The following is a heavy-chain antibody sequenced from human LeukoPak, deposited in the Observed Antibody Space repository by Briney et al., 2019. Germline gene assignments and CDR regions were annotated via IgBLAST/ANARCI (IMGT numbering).Heavy chain of an antibody. Sequence: PGGSLRLSCAASGFTFSGYAMSWVRQAPGKGLEWVSAISGSGGSTYYADSVKGRFTISRDNAKNSLYLQMNSLRAEDTAVYYCARDRNTFGVDYWGQGTLVTVSS. CDR2: ISGSGGST. V-gene: IGHV3-23*01. CDR3: ARDRNTFGVDY. CDR1: GFTFSGYA. J-gene: IGHJ4*02. D-gene: IGHD3-10*01.